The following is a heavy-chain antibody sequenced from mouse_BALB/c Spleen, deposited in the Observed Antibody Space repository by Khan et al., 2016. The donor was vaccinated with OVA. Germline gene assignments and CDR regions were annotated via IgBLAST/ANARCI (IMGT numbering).Heavy chain of an antibody. CDR3: ASHLTGSFAY. CDR2: ISSGGDYN. J-gene: IGHJ3*01. D-gene: IGHD4-1*01. Sequence: EVELVESGGDLVKPGGSLKLSCAASGFTFSSYSMSWVRQTPDKRLEWVATISSGGDYNYYPDNVKGRFTISRDNAKNTLYLQMSSLKSEDTAMYSCASHLTGSFAYWGQGTLVTVSA. CDR1: GFTFSSYS. V-gene: IGHV5-6*01.